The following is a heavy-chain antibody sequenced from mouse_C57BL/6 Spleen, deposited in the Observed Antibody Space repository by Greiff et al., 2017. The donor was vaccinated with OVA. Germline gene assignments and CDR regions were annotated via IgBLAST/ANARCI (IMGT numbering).Heavy chain of an antibody. CDR3: ARKGDYGVIAY. J-gene: IGHJ3*01. Sequence: QVQLQQPGAELVKPGASVKLSCKASGYTFTSYWMHWVKQRPGQGLEWIGMIHPNSGSTNYNEKFKSKATLTVDKSSSTAYMQLSSLTSEDSAVYYCARKGDYGVIAYWGKGTLVTVSA. CDR2: IHPNSGST. V-gene: IGHV1-64*01. D-gene: IGHD2-4*01. CDR1: GYTFTSYW.